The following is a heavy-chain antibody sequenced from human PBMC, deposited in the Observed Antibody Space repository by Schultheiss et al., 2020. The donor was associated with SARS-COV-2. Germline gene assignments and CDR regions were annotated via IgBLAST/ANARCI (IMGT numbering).Heavy chain of an antibody. CDR3: AVDSSGYLDAFDI. D-gene: IGHD3-22*01. CDR1: GGSISSYY. V-gene: IGHV4-59*01. J-gene: IGHJ3*02. Sequence: SETLSLTCTVSGGSISSYYWNWIRQPPGKGLEWIGYIYYSGSTNYNPSLKSRVTISVDTSKNQFSLKLSSVTAADTAVYYCAVDSSGYLDAFDIWGQGTMVTVSS. CDR2: IYYSGST.